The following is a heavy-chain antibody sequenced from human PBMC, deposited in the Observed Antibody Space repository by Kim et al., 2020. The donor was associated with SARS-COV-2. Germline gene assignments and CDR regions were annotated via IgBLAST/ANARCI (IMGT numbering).Heavy chain of an antibody. J-gene: IGHJ6*02. V-gene: IGHV3-74*01. CDR3: ARGGGYCSSTSCYAPGMDV. D-gene: IGHD2-2*01. Sequence: GGSLRLSCAASGFTFSSYWMHWVRQAPGKGLVWVSRINSDGSSTSYADSVKGRFTISRANAKNTLYLQMNSLRAEDTAVYYCARGGGYCSSTSCYAPGMDVWGQGTTVTVSS. CDR2: INSDGSST. CDR1: GFTFSSYW.